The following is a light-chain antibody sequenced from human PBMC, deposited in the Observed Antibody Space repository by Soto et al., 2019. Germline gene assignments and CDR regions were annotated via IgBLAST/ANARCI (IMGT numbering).Light chain of an antibody. CDR2: EGS. CDR1: SSDVGSYNL. Sequence: QSVLAQPASVSGSPGQSITISCTGTSSDVGSYNLVSWYRQHPGKAPKLMIYEGSKRPSGVSNRFSGSKSGNTASLTISGLQAEDEADYYCCSYAGSSTLVFGAGTKVTVL. CDR3: CSYAGSSTLV. J-gene: IGLJ2*01. V-gene: IGLV2-23*01.